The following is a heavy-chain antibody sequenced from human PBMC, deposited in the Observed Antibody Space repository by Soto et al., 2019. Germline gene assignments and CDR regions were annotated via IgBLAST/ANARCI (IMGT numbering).Heavy chain of an antibody. J-gene: IGHJ4*02. Sequence: QVQLQESGPGLVKPSQTLSLTCTVSGGSISSGGYYWSWIRQHPGKGLEWIGYIYYSGSTYYNPPLKRRVTLSVDTSKNQFSLKLSSVTAADTAVYSCARATTLAAFVDYWGQGTLVTVSS. CDR3: ARATTLAAFVDY. D-gene: IGHD4-17*01. CDR1: GGSISSGGYY. CDR2: IYYSGST. V-gene: IGHV4-31*03.